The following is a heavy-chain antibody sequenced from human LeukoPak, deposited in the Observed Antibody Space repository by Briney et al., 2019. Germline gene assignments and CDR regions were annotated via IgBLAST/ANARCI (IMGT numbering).Heavy chain of an antibody. CDR2: LYYSGCT. J-gene: IGHJ3*02. Sequence: PSETLSLTCTVSGGSVSNYYWSWIRQPPGKGLECIGYLYYSGCTNYNPSLKSRVTISVDTSKNQFSLKLSSVTAADTAVYYCARSAIDAFDIWGQGTMVTVSS. CDR1: GGSVSNYY. CDR3: ARSAIDAFDI. V-gene: IGHV4-59*08. D-gene: IGHD6-25*01.